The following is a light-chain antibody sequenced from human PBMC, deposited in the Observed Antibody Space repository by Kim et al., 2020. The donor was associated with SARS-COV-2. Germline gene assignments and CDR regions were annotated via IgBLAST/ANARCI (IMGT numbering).Light chain of an antibody. Sequence: SPGERATLSCRASQSVRGSYLAWYQQQKPGQAPRLLIYGASSRATGIPDRFSGSGSGTDFTLTISRLEPEDFAVYYCQQYGNAPDTFGQGTRLEIK. V-gene: IGKV3-20*01. CDR1: QSVRGSY. J-gene: IGKJ5*01. CDR3: QQYGNAPDT. CDR2: GAS.